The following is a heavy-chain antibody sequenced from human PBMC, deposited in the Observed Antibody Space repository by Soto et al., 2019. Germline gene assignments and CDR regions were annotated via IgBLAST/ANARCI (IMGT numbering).Heavy chain of an antibody. CDR1: GFTFSSYG. J-gene: IGHJ3*02. CDR2: IWYDGSNK. Sequence: GGSLRLSCAASGFTFSSYGMHWVRQAPGKGLEWVAVIWYDGSNKYYADSVKGRFTISRDNSKNTLYLQMNSLRAEDTAVYYCARDNAYDAFDIWGQGTMVTVSS. V-gene: IGHV3-33*01. CDR3: ARDNAYDAFDI.